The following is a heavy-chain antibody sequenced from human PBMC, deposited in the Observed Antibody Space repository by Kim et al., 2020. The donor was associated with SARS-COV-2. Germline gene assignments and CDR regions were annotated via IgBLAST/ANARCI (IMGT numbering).Heavy chain of an antibody. CDR2: ISSSSSTI. V-gene: IGHV3-48*02. Sequence: GGSLRLSCAASGFTFTTYSMNWVRQAPGKGLEWVSYISSSSSTINYADSVKGRFTISRDNAKNSLYLQMSSLRDEDTAVYYCARDQALGYWGQGTLVTVS. J-gene: IGHJ4*02. CDR3: ARDQALGY. CDR1: GFTFTTYS. D-gene: IGHD3-16*01.